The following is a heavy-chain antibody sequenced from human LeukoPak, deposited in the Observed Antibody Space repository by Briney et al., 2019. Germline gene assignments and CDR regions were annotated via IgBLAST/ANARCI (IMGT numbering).Heavy chain of an antibody. Sequence: GALRLSCAASGFTFSAYWMSWVRQAPGKGLEWVANIKQDGSDKYYVDSVKGRFTISRDNAKNSLYLQMNSLRAEDTAVYYCAGKTVVGSYFDYWGQGTPVTVSS. CDR2: IKQDGSDK. D-gene: IGHD4-23*01. CDR3: AGKTVVGSYFDY. J-gene: IGHJ4*02. CDR1: GFTFSAYW. V-gene: IGHV3-7*03.